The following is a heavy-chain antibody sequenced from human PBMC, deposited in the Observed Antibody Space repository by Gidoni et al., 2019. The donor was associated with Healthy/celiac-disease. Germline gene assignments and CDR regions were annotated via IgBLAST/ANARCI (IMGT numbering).Heavy chain of an antibody. V-gene: IGHV1-69*01. CDR1: GGTFSSYA. D-gene: IGHD1-7*01. CDR3: ATWDNNWNYWDFDY. J-gene: IGHJ4*02. Sequence: QVQLVQSGAGVKKPASSVKVSCKASGGTFSSYAISWVRQAPGQGLEWMGGIVPIFGTANYAQKFQGRVTITADESTSTAYMELSSLRSEDTAVYYCATWDNNWNYWDFDYWGQGTLVTVSS. CDR2: IVPIFGTA.